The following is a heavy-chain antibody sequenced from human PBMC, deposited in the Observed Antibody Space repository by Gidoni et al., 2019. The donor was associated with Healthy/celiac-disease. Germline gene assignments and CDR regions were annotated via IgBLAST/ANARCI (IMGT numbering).Heavy chain of an antibody. CDR3: ARGPQGDQQQLVLWVFDY. CDR2: IIPVFGTA. CDR1: GGTVSSYA. J-gene: IGHJ4*02. Sequence: QAQLVQSGAEAKKPGSSVKVPCKASGGTVSSYASSWVRQAPGQGLAWMGGIIPVFGTATYAQTFHGSVSLTADKSPSTAYMELSSLSSEDTAVYYCARGPQGDQQQLVLWVFDYWGQGTLVTVSS. V-gene: IGHV1-69*06. D-gene: IGHD6-13*01.